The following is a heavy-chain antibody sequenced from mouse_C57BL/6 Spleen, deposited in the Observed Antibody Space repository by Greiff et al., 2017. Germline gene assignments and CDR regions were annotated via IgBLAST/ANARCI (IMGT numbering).Heavy chain of an antibody. V-gene: IGHV10-1*01. Sequence: GGGLVQPKGSLKLSCAASGFSFNTYAMNWVRQAPGKGLEWVARIRSKSNNYATYYADSVKDRFTISRDDSESMLYLQMNNLKTEDTAMYYCVRQNYYSNPFAYWGQGTLVTVSA. CDR2: IRSKSNNYAT. CDR1: GFSFNTYA. J-gene: IGHJ3*01. CDR3: VRQNYYSNPFAY. D-gene: IGHD2-5*01.